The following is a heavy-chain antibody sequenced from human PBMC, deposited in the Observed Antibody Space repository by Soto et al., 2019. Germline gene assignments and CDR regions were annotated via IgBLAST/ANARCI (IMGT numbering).Heavy chain of an antibody. V-gene: IGHV4-4*02. CDR1: GASIKSDTW. Sequence: AETLSLTVDVLGASIKSDTWWAWVSQSPKRRQWLMVKYSDNGDASYNPSLQGQVTISIDKSNSNSSLKLTSLTAADTAVYYCARADSVPVAKGFDFWGQGTLVTVSS. CDR3: ARADSVPVAKGFDF. CDR2: YSDNGDA. J-gene: IGHJ4*02.